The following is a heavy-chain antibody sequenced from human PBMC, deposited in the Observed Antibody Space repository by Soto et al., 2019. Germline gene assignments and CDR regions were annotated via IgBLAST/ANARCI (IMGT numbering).Heavy chain of an antibody. CDR3: ARDHYGPGWFDP. CDR2: ISRSSTYT. V-gene: IGHV3-11*05. D-gene: IGHD3-10*01. Sequence: GGSLRLSCAASGFTFSDYYMNWIRQAPGKGLEWVSYISRSSTYTNYADSVKGRFTISRDNAKNSLYLQMNSLRAEDTAVYYCARDHYGPGWFDPWGQATLVTVSS. CDR1: GFTFSDYY. J-gene: IGHJ5*02.